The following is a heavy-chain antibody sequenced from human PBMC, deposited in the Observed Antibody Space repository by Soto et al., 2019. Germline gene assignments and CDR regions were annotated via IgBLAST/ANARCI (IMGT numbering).Heavy chain of an antibody. CDR3: VIDSGAKLSSS. V-gene: IGHV1-69*01. CDR2: IVPIYRTA. J-gene: IGHJ4*02. CDR1: GGTFSSYR. D-gene: IGHD6-13*01. Sequence: QVQLVQSGAEVTKPGSSVQVSCKASGGTFSSYRINGVRQAPGQGLEWVGGIVPIYRTADYAQKFQGRVTITADESARTSYMALRSMKSQDTAVYYCVIDSGAKLSSSWGQGTLVTVSS.